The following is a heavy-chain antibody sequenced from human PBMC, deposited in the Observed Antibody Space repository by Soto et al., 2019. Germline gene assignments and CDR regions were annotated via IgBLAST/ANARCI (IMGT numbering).Heavy chain of an antibody. Sequence: EVQLLESGGGLVQPGGSLRLSCAASGFTFSSYAMSWVRQAPGKGLEWVSAISGSGGSTYYADSVKGRFTISRDNSKNTLYLQMNSLRAEDTAVYYCAKVLKGYDILPGHYYYFDYWGQGTLVTVSS. J-gene: IGHJ4*02. CDR3: AKVLKGYDILPGHYYYFDY. V-gene: IGHV3-23*01. CDR1: GFTFSSYA. D-gene: IGHD3-9*01. CDR2: ISGSGGST.